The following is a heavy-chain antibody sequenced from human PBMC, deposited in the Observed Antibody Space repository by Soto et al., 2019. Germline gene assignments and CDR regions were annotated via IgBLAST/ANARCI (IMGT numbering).Heavy chain of an antibody. D-gene: IGHD2-8*01. Sequence: RASVKVSCKASGYSFTDYHIHWVRQAPGLGLEWLGRINPKSGGTSTAQKFQGWVTMTTDTSISTASMELTRLTSDDTAIYYCARGDSTDCSNGVCSFFYNHDMDVWGQGTTVTVSS. V-gene: IGHV1-2*04. CDR1: GYSFTDYH. J-gene: IGHJ6*02. CDR2: INPKSGGT. CDR3: ARGDSTDCSNGVCSFFYNHDMDV.